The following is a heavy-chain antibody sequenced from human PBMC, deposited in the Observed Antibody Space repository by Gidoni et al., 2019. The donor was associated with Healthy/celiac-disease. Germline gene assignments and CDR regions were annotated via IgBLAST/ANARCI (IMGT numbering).Heavy chain of an antibody. Sequence: EVQLVESGGGLVQPGGSLRLACAASGFPFSSYWMHWVRQAPGKGLVWVSRINRDGSSTSYADSVKGRFTISRDNAKNTLYLQMNSLRAEDTAVYYCATYCSSTSCYDAFDIWGQGTMVTVSS. CDR1: GFPFSSYW. D-gene: IGHD2-2*01. CDR3: ATYCSSTSCYDAFDI. CDR2: INRDGSST. J-gene: IGHJ3*02. V-gene: IGHV3-74*01.